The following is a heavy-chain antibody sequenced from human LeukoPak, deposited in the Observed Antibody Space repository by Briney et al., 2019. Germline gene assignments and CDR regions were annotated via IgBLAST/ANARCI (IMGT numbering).Heavy chain of an antibody. V-gene: IGHV3-11*01. CDR2: ISSSGSTI. J-gene: IGHJ4*02. D-gene: IGHD6-13*01. Sequence: GGSLRLSCAASGFTFSDYYKSWIRQAPGKGLEWVSYISSSGSTIYYADSVKGRFTISRDNAKNSLYLQMNSLRAEDTAVYYCAKRSIAAAVLHFDYWGQGTLVTVSS. CDR3: AKRSIAAAVLHFDY. CDR1: GFTFSDYY.